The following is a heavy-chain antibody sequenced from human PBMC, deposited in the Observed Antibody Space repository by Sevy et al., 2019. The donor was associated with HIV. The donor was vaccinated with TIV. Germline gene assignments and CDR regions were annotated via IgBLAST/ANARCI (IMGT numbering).Heavy chain of an antibody. Sequence: GGSLRLSCAASEFTFSSYWMHWVRQAPGKGLVWVSRINSDGSSTSYADSVKGRFTISRDNAKNTLYLQMNSLRAEDTAVYYCARVDYDFWSGYSKAFDIWGQGTMVTVSS. D-gene: IGHD3-3*01. CDR2: INSDGSST. V-gene: IGHV3-74*01. CDR3: ARVDYDFWSGYSKAFDI. J-gene: IGHJ3*02. CDR1: EFTFSSYW.